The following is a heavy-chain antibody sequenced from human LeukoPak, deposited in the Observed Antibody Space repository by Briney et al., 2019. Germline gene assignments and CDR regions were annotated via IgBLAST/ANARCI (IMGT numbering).Heavy chain of an antibody. Sequence: SETLSLTCTVSGGSISSYYWSWIRQPAGKGLEWIGYIYTSGSATYNPSLKSRVTMSVDTSKSQFSLKLSSVTAADTAVYYCARGGDYANWFDPWGQGTLVTGPS. CDR3: ARGGDYANWFDP. CDR1: GGSISSYY. D-gene: IGHD4-17*01. CDR2: IYTSGSA. V-gene: IGHV4-4*07. J-gene: IGHJ5*02.